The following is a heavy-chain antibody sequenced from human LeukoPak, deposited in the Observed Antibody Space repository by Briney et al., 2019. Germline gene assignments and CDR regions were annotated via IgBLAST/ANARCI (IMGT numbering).Heavy chain of an antibody. D-gene: IGHD1-26*01. J-gene: IGHJ3*02. V-gene: IGHV3-23*01. Sequence: PGGSLRLSCGASGLTVSSYGMSWVRQAPGKGLEWVSTIIGSAVNTYYADSVKGRFTISRDDSKNTLYLQMNSLRAEDTAVYYCAREGWSSGVYDIRGQGTMVTVSS. CDR1: GLTVSSYG. CDR2: IIGSAVNT. CDR3: AREGWSSGVYDI.